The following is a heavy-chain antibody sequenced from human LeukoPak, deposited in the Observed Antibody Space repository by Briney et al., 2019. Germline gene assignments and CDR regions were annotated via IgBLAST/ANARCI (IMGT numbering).Heavy chain of an antibody. J-gene: IGHJ3*02. CDR2: ISSSSSTT. CDR3: ARDKLAYYYDGRGYTDDTFDI. CDR1: GFTFSTYS. Sequence: PGRSLRLSCAASGFTFSTYSMNWVRQPPGEGLEWVSFISSSSSTTYHADSVKGRFTISRDNAKNSLYLQMNSLRDEDTAVHCCARDKLAYYYDGRGYTDDTFDIWGQGTMVTVSS. D-gene: IGHD3-22*01. V-gene: IGHV3-48*02.